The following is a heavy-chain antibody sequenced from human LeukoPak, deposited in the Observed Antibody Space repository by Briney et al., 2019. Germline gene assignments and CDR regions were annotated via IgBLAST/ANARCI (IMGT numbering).Heavy chain of an antibody. Sequence: SETLSLTCTVSGGSISSYYWSWIRQPPGKGLEWIGYIYYSGSTNYNPSLKSRVTISVDTSKNQFSLKLSSVTAADTAVYYCARGYSGYDSFDYWGQGTLVTVSS. CDR1: GGSISSYY. D-gene: IGHD5-12*01. V-gene: IGHV4-59*01. CDR2: IYYSGST. CDR3: ARGYSGYDSFDY. J-gene: IGHJ4*02.